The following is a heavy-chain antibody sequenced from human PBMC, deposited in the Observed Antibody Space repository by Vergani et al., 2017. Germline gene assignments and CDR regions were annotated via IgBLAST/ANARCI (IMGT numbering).Heavy chain of an antibody. J-gene: IGHJ6*02. CDR2: IDPSDSYT. V-gene: IGHV5-10-1*01. CDR3: ARYGFGDYYYGMDV. Sequence: EVPLGQSGAEGKTPGVSLRISCKGSGYSFTSYWISWVRQMPGKGLEWMGRIDPSDSYTNYSPSFQGHVTISADKSISTAYLQWSSLKASDTAMYYCARYGFGDYYYGMDVWGQGTTVTVSS. CDR1: GYSFTSYW. D-gene: IGHD3-10*01.